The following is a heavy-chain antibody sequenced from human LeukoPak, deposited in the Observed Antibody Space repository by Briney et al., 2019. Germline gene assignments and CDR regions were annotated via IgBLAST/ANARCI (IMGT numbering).Heavy chain of an antibody. D-gene: IGHD5-12*01. J-gene: IGHJ4*02. CDR2: INPSSGGK. V-gene: IGHV1-2*06. CDR3: ARDRGSGYDFDY. Sequence: ASVKVSCKASGYTFTGYYIHWVRQAPGQGLECMGRINPSSGGKNYAQKVQGRVTITRDTSISTAYMELSRLRSDDTAIYYCARDRGSGYDFDYWGPGTLVTVSS. CDR1: GYTFTGYY.